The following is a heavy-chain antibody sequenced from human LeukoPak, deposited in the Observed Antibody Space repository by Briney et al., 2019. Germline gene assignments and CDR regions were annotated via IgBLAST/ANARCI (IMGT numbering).Heavy chain of an antibody. CDR2: IWYDGSNK. CDR3: AKDGSSSAGYYYYMDV. V-gene: IGHV3-33*03. D-gene: IGHD6-6*01. J-gene: IGHJ6*03. Sequence: GGSLRLSCAASGFTFSSYGMHWVRQAPGKGLEWVAVIWYDGSNKYYADSVKGRFTISRDNSKNSLYLQMNSLRTEDTALYYCAKDGSSSAGYYYYMDVWGKGTTVTVSS. CDR1: GFTFSSYG.